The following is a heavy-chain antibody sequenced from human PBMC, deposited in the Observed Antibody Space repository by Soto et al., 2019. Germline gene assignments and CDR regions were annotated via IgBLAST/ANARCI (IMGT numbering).Heavy chain of an antibody. V-gene: IGHV3-30-3*01. J-gene: IGHJ4*02. CDR2: ISFDGTKK. Sequence: QVQLLESGGGVVQPGRSLRLSCAASGFTFSYYKCHWVRQAPGKCLEWVAAISFDGTKKDYTDSVKGRFTTSRDNSKSTVSRQMNSLRPEDTALYYCVRDRGSGTYQPLDYWGQGTPVTVSS. D-gene: IGHD1-26*01. CDR1: GFTFSYYK. CDR3: VRDRGSGTYQPLDY.